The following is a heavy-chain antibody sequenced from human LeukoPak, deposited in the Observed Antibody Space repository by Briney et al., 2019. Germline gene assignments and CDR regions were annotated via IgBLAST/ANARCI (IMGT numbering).Heavy chain of an antibody. J-gene: IGHJ4*02. CDR3: ARHVLGGYTLD. CDR1: GYSFSSYW. Sequence: GESLKISCKGSGYSFSSYWISWVRQMPGKGLEWMGSIYPSDSYTNYSPSFQGHVTISADKTIRTPYLQWSSLKASDTAMYYCARHVLGGYTLDWGQGTLVTVSS. V-gene: IGHV5-10-1*01. D-gene: IGHD3-22*01. CDR2: IYPSDSYT.